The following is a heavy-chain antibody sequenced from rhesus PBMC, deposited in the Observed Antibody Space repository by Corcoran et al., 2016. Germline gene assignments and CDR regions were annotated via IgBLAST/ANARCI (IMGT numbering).Heavy chain of an antibody. Sequence: QVQLQESGPGLVKPSETLSLTCAVSGGSISSGYYYWSWIRQPPGKGLEWIGYTTYSGSTSYNPSLRSRVTISKDTSKNQFSLKLSSVTAADTAVYYCARGVLVGFLDWLLDYWGQGVLVTVSS. V-gene: IGHV4-122*02. CDR3: ARGVLVGFLDWLLDY. D-gene: IGHD3-3*01. CDR2: TTYSGST. J-gene: IGHJ4*01. CDR1: GGSISSGYYY.